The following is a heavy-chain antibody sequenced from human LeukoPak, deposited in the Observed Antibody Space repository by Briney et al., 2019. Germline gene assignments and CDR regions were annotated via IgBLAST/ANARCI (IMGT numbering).Heavy chain of an antibody. Sequence: SETPSLTCTVSGGSIRSYYWGWIRQPPGKGLEWIGYFYYGGNTNYNPSLKSRVTISVDTSKNQFSLKLNSVTAADTAVYYCAREGSGMDVWGQGTTVTVSS. D-gene: IGHD3-10*01. CDR2: FYYGGNT. V-gene: IGHV4-59*01. CDR1: GGSIRSYY. CDR3: AREGSGMDV. J-gene: IGHJ6*02.